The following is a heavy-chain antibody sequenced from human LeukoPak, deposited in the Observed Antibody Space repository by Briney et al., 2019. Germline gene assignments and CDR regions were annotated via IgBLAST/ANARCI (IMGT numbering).Heavy chain of an antibody. Sequence: ASVKVSCKASGGTFSSYAISWVRQAPGQGLEWMGGIIPIFGTANYAQKFQGRVTITADKSTSTAYMELSSLRSEDTAVYYCASHLLGSPFYNWFDPWGQGTLVTVSS. CDR2: IIPIFGTA. J-gene: IGHJ5*02. CDR3: ASHLLGSPFYNWFDP. D-gene: IGHD2-15*01. CDR1: GGTFSSYA. V-gene: IGHV1-69*06.